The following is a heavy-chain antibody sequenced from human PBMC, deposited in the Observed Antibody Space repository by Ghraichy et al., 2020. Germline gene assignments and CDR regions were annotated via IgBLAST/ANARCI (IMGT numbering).Heavy chain of an antibody. V-gene: IGHV3-21*01. CDR2: ISRDSIHI. CDR1: GFTFSSYT. D-gene: IGHD3-22*01. J-gene: IGHJ4*02. CDR3: AKAKDYYDSSGYYFQS. Sequence: GESLNISCAASGFTFSSYTMTWIRQAPGKGLEWVSSISRDSIHIHYADSMEGRFTISRDNARSSLFLQMNSLRAEDTAVYYCAKAKDYYDSSGYYFQSWGQGTLVTVSS.